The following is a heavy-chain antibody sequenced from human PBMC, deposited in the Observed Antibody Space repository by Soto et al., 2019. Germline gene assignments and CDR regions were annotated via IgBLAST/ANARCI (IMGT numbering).Heavy chain of an antibody. V-gene: IGHV4-4*02. D-gene: IGHD1-7*01. CDR3: ASRDPGTSVDY. CDR1: VGSFTRNNW. Sequence: ASETLSLTGAVSVGSFTRNNWWTCIRQPPGRGLEWIGEIYLTGSTNYKPSLKSRVTISLDKSENQFSLKVTSLTAADTAVYYCASRDPGTSVDYWGQGTLVTVSS. CDR2: IYLTGST. J-gene: IGHJ4*02.